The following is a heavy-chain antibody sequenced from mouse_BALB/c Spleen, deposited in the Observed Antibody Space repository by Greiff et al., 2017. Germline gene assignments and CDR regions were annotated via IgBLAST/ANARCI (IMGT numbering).Heavy chain of an antibody. CDR2: INPYNDGT. J-gene: IGHJ4*01. D-gene: IGHD2-3*01. CDR3: ARGMVYYAMDY. V-gene: IGHV1-14*01. Sequence: EVQLQQSGPELVKPGASVKMSCKASGYTFTSYVMHWVKQKPGQGLEWIGYINPYNDGTKYNEKFKGKATLTSDKSSSTAYMELSSLTSEDSAVYYCARGMVYYAMDYWGQGTSVTVSS. CDR1: GYTFTSYV.